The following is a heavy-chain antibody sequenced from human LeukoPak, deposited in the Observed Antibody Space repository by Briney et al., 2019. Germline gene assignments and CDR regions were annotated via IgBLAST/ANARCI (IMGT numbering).Heavy chain of an antibody. J-gene: IGHJ4*02. CDR1: GFTFSSYA. Sequence: GGSLRLSCAASGFTFSSYAMSWVRQAPGKGLEWVSAISGSGGSTYYADSVKGRFTISRDNSKNTLYLQMNSLRAEDTAVYYCAKQLCSGGSCYPPADFDYWGQGTLVTVSS. CDR3: AKQLCSGGSCYPPADFDY. CDR2: ISGSGGST. V-gene: IGHV3-23*01. D-gene: IGHD2-15*01.